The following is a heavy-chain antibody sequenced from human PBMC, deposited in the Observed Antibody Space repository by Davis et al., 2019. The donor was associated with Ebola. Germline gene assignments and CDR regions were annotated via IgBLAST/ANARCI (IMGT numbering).Heavy chain of an antibody. Sequence: GESLKISCAASGFTFSSYWMSWARQAPGKGLEWVANIKQDGSEKYYVDSVKGRFTISRDNAKNSLYLQMNSLRAEDTAVYYCARDPTSYYDFWSGYSEIRYYFDYWGQGTLVTVSS. D-gene: IGHD3-3*01. J-gene: IGHJ4*02. CDR1: GFTFSSYW. CDR2: IKQDGSEK. CDR3: ARDPTSYYDFWSGYSEIRYYFDY. V-gene: IGHV3-7*03.